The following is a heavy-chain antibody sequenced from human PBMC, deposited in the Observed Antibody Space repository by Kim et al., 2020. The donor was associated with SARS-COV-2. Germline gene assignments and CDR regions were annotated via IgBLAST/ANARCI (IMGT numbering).Heavy chain of an antibody. Sequence: GGSLRLSCAASGFTFTTYGMSWARQAPGKGLEWVSGIRASGGTAYYADSVKGRFTISRDNSKNTLYLQINSLRVEDTAVYYCANGVSPDYWGQGTLVTVSS. D-gene: IGHD3-10*01. CDR2: IRASGGTA. CDR3: ANGVSPDY. V-gene: IGHV3-23*01. J-gene: IGHJ4*02. CDR1: GFTFTTYG.